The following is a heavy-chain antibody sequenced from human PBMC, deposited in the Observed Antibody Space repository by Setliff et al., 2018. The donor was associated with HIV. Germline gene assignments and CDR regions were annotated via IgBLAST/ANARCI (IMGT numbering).Heavy chain of an antibody. D-gene: IGHD2-2*01. CDR1: GYTFTSYG. CDR3: ARDPEAQIVVVPAYMDV. J-gene: IGHJ6*03. Sequence: ASVKVSCKASGYTFTSYGISWVRQAPGQGLEWMGWISAYNGNTKFSQKFQGRVAITRDTSASTAYMELSSLRSKDTAVYYCARDPEAQIVVVPAYMDVWGKGTTVTAP. V-gene: IGHV1-18*01. CDR2: ISAYNGNT.